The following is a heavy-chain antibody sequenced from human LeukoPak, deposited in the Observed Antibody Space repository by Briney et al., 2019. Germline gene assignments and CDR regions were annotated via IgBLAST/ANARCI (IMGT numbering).Heavy chain of an antibody. CDR2: ISYSGNT. CDR3: ARRLTTGYCSGGSCPYYFDH. J-gene: IGHJ4*02. Sequence: SETLSLTCTVSGGSISSSSYYRGWIRHPPGKGLEWIGSISYSGNTYYNSSLKSRVTFSVDTSKNQFSLRLSSVTATDTAVYYCARRLTTGYCSGGSCPYYFDHWGQGTLVTVSS. V-gene: IGHV4-39*01. D-gene: IGHD2-15*01. CDR1: GGSISSSSYY.